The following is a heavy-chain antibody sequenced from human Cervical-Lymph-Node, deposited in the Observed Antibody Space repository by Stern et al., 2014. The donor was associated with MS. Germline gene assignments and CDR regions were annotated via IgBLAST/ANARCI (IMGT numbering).Heavy chain of an antibody. Sequence: VQLVESGGGVVQPGRSLSLSCAASGFAFRRYALHWVRQPPGKGPGWVALISYDGRDKYYTDSVKGRFTVSRDNSNNTVDLEMNSLRLEDTAVYYCAKGGSGSYLDWGQGSLVTVSS. V-gene: IGHV3-30*04. J-gene: IGHJ4*02. D-gene: IGHD1-26*01. CDR2: ISYDGRDK. CDR1: GFAFRRYA. CDR3: AKGGSGSYLD.